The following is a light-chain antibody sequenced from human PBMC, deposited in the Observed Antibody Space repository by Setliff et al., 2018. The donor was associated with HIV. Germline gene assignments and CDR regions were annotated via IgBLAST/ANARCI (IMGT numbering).Light chain of an antibody. CDR1: SSDVGGYNY. CDR2: DVS. J-gene: IGLJ3*02. V-gene: IGLV2-14*03. Sequence: QSALTQPASVSGSPGQSITISCTGSSSDVGGYNYVSWYQQHSGKAPKLMIYDVSQRPSGVSDRFSGSKSGITASLTISGLQPEDESDYYCSSYTDSSTLVFGGGTKVTVL. CDR3: SSYTDSSTLV.